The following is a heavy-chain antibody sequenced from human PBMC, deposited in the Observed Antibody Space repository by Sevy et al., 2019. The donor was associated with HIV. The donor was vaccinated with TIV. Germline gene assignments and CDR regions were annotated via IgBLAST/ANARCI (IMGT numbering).Heavy chain of an antibody. CDR3: ARQRGGWYEYDASDV. CDR2: IYYGGST. Sequence: SETLSLTCTVSDVSISSGTNYWGWIRQPPGKGLEWIGSIYYGGSTYYNPSLKSRVTVSADTSTNQYSLKLTSVTVAEPAVYYCARQRGGWYEYDASDVWGQGTMVTVSS. V-gene: IGHV4-39*01. D-gene: IGHD6-19*01. CDR1: DVSISSGTNY. J-gene: IGHJ3*01.